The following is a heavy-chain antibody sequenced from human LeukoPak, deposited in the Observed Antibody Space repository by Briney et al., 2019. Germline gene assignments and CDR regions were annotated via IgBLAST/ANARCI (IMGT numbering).Heavy chain of an antibody. CDR1: GFTFSSYS. D-gene: IGHD2-2*03. J-gene: IGHJ4*02. CDR2: ISSSGRYI. V-gene: IGHV3-21*01. CDR3: ASDLDSVISIYDY. Sequence: PGGSLRLSCSASGFTFSSYSMDWVRQAPGKGREWVSSISSSGRYISYSDSLKGRFTVSRDNAENSLYLNMKTLSAAATDFYYSASDLDSVISIYDYWGRGTLVTVSS.